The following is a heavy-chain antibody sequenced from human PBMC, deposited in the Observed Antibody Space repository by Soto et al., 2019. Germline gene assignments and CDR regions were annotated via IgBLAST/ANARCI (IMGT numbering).Heavy chain of an antibody. D-gene: IGHD6-19*01. Sequence: EVQLVESGGNLVQPGGSLRLSCAASGFTFSRYSMNWDRQAPGKGLEWVSYINDDSDSIYYADSVKGRFTISRDNAKNSLYLQMDSLRAEDTAVYYCARDIVAGSGWYTYDYWGQGTLVTVSS. CDR3: ARDIVAGSGWYTYDY. CDR2: INDDSDSI. V-gene: IGHV3-48*01. CDR1: GFTFSRYS. J-gene: IGHJ4*02.